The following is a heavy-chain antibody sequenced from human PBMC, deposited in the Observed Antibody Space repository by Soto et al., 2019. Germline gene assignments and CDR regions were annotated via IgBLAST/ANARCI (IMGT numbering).Heavy chain of an antibody. J-gene: IGHJ3*02. V-gene: IGHV3-23*01. CDR3: AKATATGGGAFDI. D-gene: IGHD2-8*02. Sequence: GSLRLSCAASGFICGSYDMSWVRQAPGKGLEWVSTILVDGRTFYVDSVKGRFTISRDSSQNTVYLQMNSLTAGDTALYYCAKATATGGGAFDICGQGTKVTVSS. CDR1: GFICGSYD. CDR2: ILVDGRT.